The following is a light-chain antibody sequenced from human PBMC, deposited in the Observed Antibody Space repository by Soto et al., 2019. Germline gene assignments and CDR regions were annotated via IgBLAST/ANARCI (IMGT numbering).Light chain of an antibody. Sequence: EIVMTQSPATLSVSPGERATLSCRASQSVSSKLAWYQQKPGQGPRLLIYGASTKATGIPDRFSASESGTEFTLTISSLQSEDFAVYCCQHYSTWLWTFGQGTKVEIK. V-gene: IGKV3-15*01. CDR3: QHYSTWLWT. CDR1: QSVSSK. J-gene: IGKJ1*01. CDR2: GAS.